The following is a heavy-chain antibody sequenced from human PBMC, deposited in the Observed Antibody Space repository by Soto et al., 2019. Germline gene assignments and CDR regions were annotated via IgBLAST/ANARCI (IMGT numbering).Heavy chain of an antibody. CDR2: INPSGGST. V-gene: IGHV1-46*01. J-gene: IGHJ6*02. CDR3: SCGNSGEHYYYGMDV. D-gene: IGHD2-15*01. CDR1: GYTFTSYY. Sequence: VSVKVSCKASGYTFTSYYMHWARQAPGQGLEWMGIINPSGGSTSYAQKFQGRVTMTRDTSTSTVYMELSSLRSEDTAVYYCSCGNSGEHYYYGMDVWGQGTTVTVSS.